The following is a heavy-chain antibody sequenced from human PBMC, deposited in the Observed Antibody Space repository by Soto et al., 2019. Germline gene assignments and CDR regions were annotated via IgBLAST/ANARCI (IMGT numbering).Heavy chain of an antibody. J-gene: IGHJ4*02. CDR3: ARGTIAAAGTSPLTVDY. CDR2: ISSSSSYI. D-gene: IGHD6-13*01. V-gene: IGHV3-21*04. CDR1: GVTFSSYS. Sequence: GGSLRLSCAASGVTFSSYSMNWVRQAPGKGLEWVSSISSSSSYIYYADSVKGRFTISRDNAKNSLYLQMNSLRSEDTAVYYCARGTIAAAGTSPLTVDYWGQGTLVTVSS.